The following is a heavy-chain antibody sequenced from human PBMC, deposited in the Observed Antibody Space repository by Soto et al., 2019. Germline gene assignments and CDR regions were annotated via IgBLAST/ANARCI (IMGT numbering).Heavy chain of an antibody. CDR3: ANRQGHRQWLVRSQVEWFDP. V-gene: IGHV2-5*01. D-gene: IGHD6-19*01. J-gene: IGHJ5*02. CDR1: GFSLSTSGVG. CDR2: IYWNDDK. Sequence: QITLKESGPTLVKPTQTLTLTCTFSGFSLSTSGVGVGWIRQPPGQALEWLALIYWNDDKRYSPSLKIRLTSTKDTSKNQVDITMTNMDPEDTATYYCANRQGHRQWLVRSQVEWFDPWGQGTLVTVSS.